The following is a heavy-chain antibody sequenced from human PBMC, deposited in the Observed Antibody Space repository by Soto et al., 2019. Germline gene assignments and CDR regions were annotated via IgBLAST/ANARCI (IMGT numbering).Heavy chain of an antibody. Sequence: QVQLVQSGAEVKKPGASVKVSCKASGYDFSSYGISWVRQAPGQGLEWMGWISASNGNRDYAQQFQGRVTMTSDTSRTTAYMELRSLRCDDTAVYYCVRDPQRNDYWGQGTLVNVSS. V-gene: IGHV1-18*04. CDR1: GYDFSSYG. J-gene: IGHJ4*02. CDR2: ISASNGNR. CDR3: VRDPQRNDY. D-gene: IGHD2-2*01.